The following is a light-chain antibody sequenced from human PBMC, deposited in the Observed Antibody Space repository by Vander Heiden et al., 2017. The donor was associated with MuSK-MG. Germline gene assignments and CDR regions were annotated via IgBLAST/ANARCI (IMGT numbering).Light chain of an antibody. J-gene: IGKJ4*01. V-gene: IGKV1-39*01. CDR1: QSISSY. CDR2: AAS. CDR3: QQSYSTPLT. Sequence: DTQMTPSPSSLSASVGDRVTITCRASQSISSYLNWYQQKPGKAPKLLIYAASSLQSGVPSRVSGSGSGTDFTLTISSLQPEDFATYYCQQSYSTPLTCGGGTKVEIK.